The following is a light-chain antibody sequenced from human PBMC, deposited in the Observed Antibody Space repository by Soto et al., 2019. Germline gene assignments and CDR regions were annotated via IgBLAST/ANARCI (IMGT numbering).Light chain of an antibody. J-gene: IGKJ1*01. CDR2: DAS. CDR3: QQYNKWPRT. CDR1: QSVSSY. Sequence: EIVLTQSPATLSLSPGERATLSCRASQSVSSYLAWYQQKPGQAPRLLIYDASNRATGIPARFSGSGSGTDFTLTINSLQTEDFAVYHCQQYNKWPRTFGQGTKVDI. V-gene: IGKV3-11*01.